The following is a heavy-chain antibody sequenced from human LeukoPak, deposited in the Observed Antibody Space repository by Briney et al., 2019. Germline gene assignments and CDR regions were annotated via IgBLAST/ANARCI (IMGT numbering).Heavy chain of an antibody. J-gene: IGHJ4*02. D-gene: IGHD3-3*01. CDR3: ARAHRYYDFWSGYPDY. V-gene: IGHV1-69*05. CDR1: GGTFISYA. Sequence: SVKVSCKASGGTFISYAISWVRQAPGQGLEWMGGIIPIFGTANYAQKFQGRVTITTDESTSTAYMELSSLRSEDTAVYYCARAHRYYDFWSGYPDYWGQGTLVTVSS. CDR2: IIPIFGTA.